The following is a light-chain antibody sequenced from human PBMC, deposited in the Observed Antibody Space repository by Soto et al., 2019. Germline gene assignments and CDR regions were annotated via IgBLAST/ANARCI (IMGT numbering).Light chain of an antibody. Sequence: DIEMTQSPSTLSASVGDRVTITCRASQSISSWWAWSQQKPGKAPKLLIYKASSLKSGVPARFSGSGSGTEITLTISSLQPDDFATCYCQQYKSYWTFGQGTKGEIK. CDR1: QSISSW. J-gene: IGKJ1*01. CDR2: KAS. V-gene: IGKV1-5*03. CDR3: QQYKSYWT.